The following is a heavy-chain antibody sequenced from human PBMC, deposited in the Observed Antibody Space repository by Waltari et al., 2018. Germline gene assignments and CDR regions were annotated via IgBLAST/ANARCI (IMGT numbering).Heavy chain of an antibody. D-gene: IGHD1-20*01. J-gene: IGHJ4*02. CDR1: GFTFSSYW. CDR3: ARVNWNYVDY. V-gene: IGHV3-7*01. CDR2: IKQDGSEK. Sequence: EVQLVESGGGLVQPGGALGLSCAVSGFTFSSYWMSGVRQAPGKGLEWVANIKQDGSEKYYVDSVKGRFTISRDNAKNSLYLQMNSLRAEDTAVYYCARVNWNYVDYWGQGTRVTVSS.